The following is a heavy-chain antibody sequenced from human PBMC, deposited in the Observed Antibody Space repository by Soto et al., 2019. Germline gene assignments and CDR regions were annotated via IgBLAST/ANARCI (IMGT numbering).Heavy chain of an antibody. Sequence: QEQLQESGPGLVKPSQTLSLTCTVSGGSISSGGYYWSWIRPHPGKGLEWIGYIYYSGSTYYIASLKRRVTISVDTSKNQFSLKLSSVTSADTAVYYCARGRWQQLNWFDPWGQGTLVTVSS. J-gene: IGHJ5*02. CDR1: GGSISSGGYY. CDR3: ARGRWQQLNWFDP. D-gene: IGHD6-13*01. V-gene: IGHV4-31*03. CDR2: IYYSGST.